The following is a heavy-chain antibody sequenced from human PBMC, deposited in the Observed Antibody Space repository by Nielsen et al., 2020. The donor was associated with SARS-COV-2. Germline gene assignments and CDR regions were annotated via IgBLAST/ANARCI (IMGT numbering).Heavy chain of an antibody. Sequence: ASVKVSCKASGYTFTGYYMHWVRQAPGQGLEWMGWINTNTGNPTYAQGFTGRFVFSLDTSVSTAYLQISSLKAEDTAVYYCAREWYFSTFDIWGQGTMVTVSS. D-gene: IGHD6-13*01. V-gene: IGHV7-4-1*02. CDR1: GYTFTGYY. CDR2: INTNTGNP. J-gene: IGHJ3*02. CDR3: AREWYFSTFDI.